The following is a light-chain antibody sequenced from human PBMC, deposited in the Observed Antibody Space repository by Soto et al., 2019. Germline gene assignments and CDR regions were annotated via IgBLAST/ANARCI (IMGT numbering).Light chain of an antibody. J-gene: IGLJ1*01. CDR2: EVS. CDR1: SSDVGGYNS. Sequence: QSVLTQPASVSGSPGQSITISCTGTSSDVGGYNSVSWYQQHPGKAPKLMIYEVSNRPSGVSNRFSGSKSGSTASLTISGLQAEDEGDYYCSSYTSSSTPSVFGTGTKGTVL. V-gene: IGLV2-14*01. CDR3: SSYTSSSTPSV.